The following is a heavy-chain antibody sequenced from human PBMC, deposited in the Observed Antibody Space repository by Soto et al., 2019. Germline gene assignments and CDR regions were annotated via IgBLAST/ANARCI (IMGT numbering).Heavy chain of an antibody. Sequence: PAATLAPTCAVYCGSFSGYYWSWIRQPPGKGLEWIGEINHSGSTNYNPSLKSRVTISVDTPKNQCSLKLSSVTAADTAVYYCARGKEQGLVRRTKFGFDFWGYLTLGTHAS. V-gene: IGHV4-34*01. J-gene: IGHJ4*01. CDR2: INHSGST. CDR1: CGSFSGYY. D-gene: IGHD6-19*01. CDR3: ARGKEQGLVRRTKFGFDF.